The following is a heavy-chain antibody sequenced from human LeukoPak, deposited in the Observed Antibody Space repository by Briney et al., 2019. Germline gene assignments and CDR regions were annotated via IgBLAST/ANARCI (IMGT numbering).Heavy chain of an antibody. D-gene: IGHD3-10*01. Sequence: SETLSLTCTVSGGSISSHYWSWIRQPPGKGLEWIGYIYYSGSTNYNPSLKSRVTISVDTSKNQFSLKLSSVTAADTAVYYCASTGLYCSGSYSPPRYYYYYGKDVWGQGTTVTVSS. J-gene: IGHJ6*02. CDR1: GGSISSHY. CDR2: IYYSGST. V-gene: IGHV4-59*11. CDR3: ASTGLYCSGSYSPPRYYYYYGKDV.